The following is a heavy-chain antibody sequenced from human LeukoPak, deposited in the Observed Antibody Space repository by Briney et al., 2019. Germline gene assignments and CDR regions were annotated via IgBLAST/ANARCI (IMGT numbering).Heavy chain of an antibody. CDR1: GYSFTNYW. D-gene: IGHD2/OR15-2a*01. V-gene: IGHV5-51*01. CDR2: IYPGDSDT. CDR3: ASHRRQSFPPLYYFDF. Sequence: GESLKISCKGSGYSFTNYWIGWVRQMPGKGLEWMGIIYPGDSDTTYSPSFQGQVTISADKSITTAYLQWSSLKASDTGMYYCASHRRQSFPPLYYFDFWGQGTLVTVSS. J-gene: IGHJ4*02.